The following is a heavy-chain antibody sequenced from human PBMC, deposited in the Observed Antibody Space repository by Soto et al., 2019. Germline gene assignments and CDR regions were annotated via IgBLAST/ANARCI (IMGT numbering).Heavy chain of an antibody. CDR2: ISYDGRNK. CDR3: AQDTRTPYCSGVSCH. V-gene: IGHV3-30*18. Sequence: QVQLVESGGGVGQPGRSLRLSCVASGFTFSSYGIHWVRQAPGKGLAWVAIISYDGRNKYYADSVKGRFTLSRDNSKNTVYLQMNSLRVEDTAVHYCAQDTRTPYCSGVSCHWGQGTLVTVSS. CDR1: GFTFSSYG. J-gene: IGHJ4*02. D-gene: IGHD2-15*01.